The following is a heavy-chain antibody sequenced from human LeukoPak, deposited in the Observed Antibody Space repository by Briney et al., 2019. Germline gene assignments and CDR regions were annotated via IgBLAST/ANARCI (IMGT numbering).Heavy chain of an antibody. V-gene: IGHV6-1*01. CDR2: TYYRSKWYN. J-gene: IGHJ6*03. CDR3: ARGIRFGGLPYYYYYYYKDV. CDR1: ADSVSSNSAA. Sequence: SQTLSLTCAISADSVSSNSAAWNWIRQTPSRGLEWLGRTYYRSKWYNDYAVSVKSRITINPDTSKNQFSLQLNSVTPEDTAVYYWARGIRFGGLPYYYYYYYKDVWGKGTTVTVSS. D-gene: IGHD3-10*01.